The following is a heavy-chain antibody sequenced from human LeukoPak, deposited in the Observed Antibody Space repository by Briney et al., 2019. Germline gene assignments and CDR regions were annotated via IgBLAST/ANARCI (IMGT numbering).Heavy chain of an antibody. V-gene: IGHV3-30*18. CDR2: ISYDGSNK. D-gene: IGHD3-10*01. Sequence: GGSLRLSCAASGFTFSSYGMHWVRQAPGKGLEWVAVISYDGSNKYYADSVKGRFTISRDNSKNTLYLQMNSLRAEDTAVYYCAKDQEYSSGSSIDYWGQGTLVTVSS. J-gene: IGHJ4*02. CDR1: GFTFSSYG. CDR3: AKDQEYSSGSSIDY.